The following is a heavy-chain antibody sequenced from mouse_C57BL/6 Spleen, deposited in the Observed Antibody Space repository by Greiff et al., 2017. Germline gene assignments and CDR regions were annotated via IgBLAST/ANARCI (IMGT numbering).Heavy chain of an antibody. V-gene: IGHV1-55*01. D-gene: IGHD1-1*01. Sequence: VQLQQPGAELVKPGASVKMSCKASGYTFTSYWITWVKQRPGQGLAWIGDIYPGSGSTKYNETFNSKATLTVDPSSSTAYMQLSSLTSEDSAVYYCASRAYYYGSRAFDYWGQGTTLTVSS. CDR1: GYTFTSYW. CDR2: IYPGSGST. J-gene: IGHJ2*01. CDR3: ASRAYYYGSRAFDY.